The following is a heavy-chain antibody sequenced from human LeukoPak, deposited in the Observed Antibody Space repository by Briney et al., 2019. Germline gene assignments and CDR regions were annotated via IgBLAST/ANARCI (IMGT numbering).Heavy chain of an antibody. Sequence: GGPLRLSCAASGFPFRSYSINWVPQAPGKGLEGVSSISSSRSYIYYADSVKGRFTISRDNAKNSLSLQMNSLRAEDTAVYYCARAPHVGGESDYWGQGTLVTVSS. D-gene: IGHD3-16*01. V-gene: IGHV3-21*01. CDR2: ISSSRSYI. J-gene: IGHJ4*02. CDR3: ARAPHVGGESDY. CDR1: GFPFRSYS.